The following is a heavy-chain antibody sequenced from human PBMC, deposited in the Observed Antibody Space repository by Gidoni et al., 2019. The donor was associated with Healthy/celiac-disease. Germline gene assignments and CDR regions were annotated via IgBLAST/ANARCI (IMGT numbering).Heavy chain of an antibody. Sequence: QVQLVESGGGVVQPGRSLRLSCAASGFTFSSYAMHWVRQAPGKGLEWVAVISYDGSNKYYADSVKGRFTISRDNSKNTLYLQMNSLRAEDTAVYYCAREGYYDILPIRDYYGMDVWGQGTTVTVSS. CDR1: GFTFSSYA. D-gene: IGHD3-9*01. CDR3: AREGYYDILPIRDYYGMDV. CDR2: ISYDGSNK. J-gene: IGHJ6*02. V-gene: IGHV3-30-3*01.